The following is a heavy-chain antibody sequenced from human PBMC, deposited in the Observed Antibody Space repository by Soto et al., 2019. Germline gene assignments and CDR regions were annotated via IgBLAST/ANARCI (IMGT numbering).Heavy chain of an antibody. Sequence: SETLSLTCSVSGYSVSSSDYYWAWIRQPPGKGLEWIGSMLYSGLTYYNPSLKSRVTISVDTSKNQFSLKLSSVTAADTAVYYCARGKNFWSGHWGQGTLVTVSS. CDR1: GYSVSSSDYY. V-gene: IGHV4-39*07. CDR2: MLYSGLT. J-gene: IGHJ4*02. CDR3: ARGKNFWSGH. D-gene: IGHD3-3*01.